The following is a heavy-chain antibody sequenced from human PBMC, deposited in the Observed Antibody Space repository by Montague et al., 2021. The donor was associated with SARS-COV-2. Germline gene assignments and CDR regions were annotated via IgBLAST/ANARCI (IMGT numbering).Heavy chain of an antibody. V-gene: IGHV4-34*01. CDR3: ARNPCYYYDSSVYYLDY. CDR2: INHSGST. J-gene: IGHJ4*02. D-gene: IGHD3-22*01. CDR1: GGSFSGYY. Sequence: SETLSLTCAVYGGSFSGYYWSWIRQPPGKGLEWIGEINHSGSTNYNPSLKSRVTISVDTSKNQFSLKLSSVTAADTAVYYCARNPCYYYDSSVYYLDYWGQGTLVTVSS.